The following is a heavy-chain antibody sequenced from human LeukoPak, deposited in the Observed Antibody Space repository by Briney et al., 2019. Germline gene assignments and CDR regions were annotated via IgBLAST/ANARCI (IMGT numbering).Heavy chain of an antibody. CDR2: ISGSGDNT. J-gene: IGHJ4*02. V-gene: IGHV3-23*01. CDR1: GFTFRSYA. Sequence: GGSLRLSCAASGFTFRSYAMSWVRQAPGKGLEWVLAISGSGDNTYCADSVKGRFTISRDNSKNTLYLQMNSLRDEDTAVYYCANARAAADYWGQGTLVTVSS. CDR3: ANARAAADY. D-gene: IGHD6-13*01.